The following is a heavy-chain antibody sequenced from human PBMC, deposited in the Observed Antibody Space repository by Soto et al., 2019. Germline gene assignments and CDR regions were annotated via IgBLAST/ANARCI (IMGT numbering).Heavy chain of an antibody. D-gene: IGHD2-2*01. J-gene: IGHJ6*02. Sequence: EVQLVESGGGLVQPGGSLRLSCAASGFTFSSYDMHWVRQATGKGLEWVSAIGTAGDTYYPGSVKGRFTISRENAKNSLYLQMNSLRAGDTDVYYCARAQTPGVGRKYCSSTSCYPYYYYGMDVWGQGTTVTVSS. V-gene: IGHV3-13*01. CDR2: IGTAGDT. CDR3: ARAQTPGVGRKYCSSTSCYPYYYYGMDV. CDR1: GFTFSSYD.